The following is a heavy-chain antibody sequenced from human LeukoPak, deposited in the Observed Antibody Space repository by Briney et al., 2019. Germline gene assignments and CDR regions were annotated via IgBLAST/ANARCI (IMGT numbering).Heavy chain of an antibody. J-gene: IGHJ4*02. CDR2: ISGSGGST. D-gene: IGHD3-9*01. Sequence: GGSLRLSCAASGFTFSSYGMSWVRQAPGKGLEWVSAISGSGGSTYYADSVKGRFTISRDDSKNTLYLQMNSLRAEDTATYYCAKGYYFNILSGYSSLDSWGQGTLVTVSS. V-gene: IGHV3-23*01. CDR1: GFTFSSYG. CDR3: AKGYYFNILSGYSSLDS.